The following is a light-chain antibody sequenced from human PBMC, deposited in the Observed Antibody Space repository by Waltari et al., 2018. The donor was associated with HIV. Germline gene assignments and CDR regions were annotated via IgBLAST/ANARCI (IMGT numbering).Light chain of an antibody. Sequence: QSALTQPASVSGSPGQSITITCTGSSSDIGTYNHVSWYQQHPGKVPKLIFCAVNVRPSGISNRFSASKSGNAASLTISGLQAEDEADYYCSSYSSGTILVIFGGGTKVTVL. CDR1: SSDIGTYNH. V-gene: IGLV2-14*03. J-gene: IGLJ2*01. CDR2: AVN. CDR3: SSYSSGTILVI.